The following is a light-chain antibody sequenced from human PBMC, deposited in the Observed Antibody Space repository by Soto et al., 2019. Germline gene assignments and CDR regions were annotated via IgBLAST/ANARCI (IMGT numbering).Light chain of an antibody. CDR1: VLAKRY. CDR3: YSVADNNLV. CDR2: KDT. J-gene: IGLJ2*01. Sequence: YALTQPSSVSVSPGQTARITCSGDVLAKRYVRWFQQKPGQAPVLVIFKDTERPSGIPERFSGSSSGTTVTLTISGAQVEDEADYYCYSVADNNLVFGGGTKLTVL. V-gene: IGLV3-27*01.